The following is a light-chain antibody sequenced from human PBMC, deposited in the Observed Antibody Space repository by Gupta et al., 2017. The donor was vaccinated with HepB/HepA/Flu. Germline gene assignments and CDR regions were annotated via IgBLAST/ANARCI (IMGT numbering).Light chain of an antibody. CDR1: TSDVGRYDY. Sequence: SALTHPASVSGSPGQSITISCTGTTSDVGRYDYVSWYQQHPGKVPKMIIYDVSKRIAGVSSRFSGSKSGNTASLTISGRKGEDGADFYCSAYTSASTPVFGTGTKVTVL. J-gene: IGLJ1*01. CDR3: SAYTSASTPV. V-gene: IGLV2-14*03. CDR2: DVS.